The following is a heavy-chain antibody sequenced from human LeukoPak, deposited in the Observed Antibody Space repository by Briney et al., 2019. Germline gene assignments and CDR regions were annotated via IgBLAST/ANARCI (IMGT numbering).Heavy chain of an antibody. CDR3: ARPSGYTSGWFGY. CDR1: GFTFSRYW. D-gene: IGHD6-19*01. J-gene: IGHJ4*02. V-gene: IGHV3-74*01. CDR2: SNSDGSST. Sequence: PGGSLRLSCAASGFTFSRYWMHWVRQAPGKGLVWVSHSNSDGSSTSYAASVKGRFTISRDNAKDTLYLQMNSLRADDTAVYYCARPSGYTSGWFGYWGQGTLVTVSS.